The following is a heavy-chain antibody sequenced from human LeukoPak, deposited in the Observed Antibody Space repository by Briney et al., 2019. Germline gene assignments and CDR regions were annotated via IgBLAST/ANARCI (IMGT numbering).Heavy chain of an antibody. V-gene: IGHV1-2*02. CDR3: ARVSQVLRNWFDP. J-gene: IGHJ5*02. CDR2: INPNSGGT. CDR1: GYTFTTYP. D-gene: IGHD3-3*01. Sequence: GASVKVSCKASGYTFTTYPMNWVRQAPGQGLEWMGWINPNSGGTNYAQKFQGRVTMTRDTSISTAYMELSRLRSDDTAVYYCARVSQVLRNWFDPWGQGTLVTVSS.